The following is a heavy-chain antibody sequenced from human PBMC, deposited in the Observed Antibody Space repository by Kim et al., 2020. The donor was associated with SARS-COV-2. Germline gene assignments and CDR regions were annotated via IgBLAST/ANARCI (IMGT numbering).Heavy chain of an antibody. CDR3: AKDMVRGVITSHANAFDI. V-gene: IGHV3-43*01. Sequence: VKGRFTISRDNSKNSLYLQMNSLRTEDTALYYCAKDMVRGVITSHANAFDIWGQGTMVTVSS. J-gene: IGHJ3*02. D-gene: IGHD3-10*01.